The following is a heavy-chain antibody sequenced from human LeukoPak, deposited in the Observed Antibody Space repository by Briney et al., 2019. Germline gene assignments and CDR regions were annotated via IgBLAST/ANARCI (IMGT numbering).Heavy chain of an antibody. D-gene: IGHD3-10*01. CDR1: GFTFSSYA. J-gene: IGHJ4*02. CDR3: ARDLNIYGSAGFDY. Sequence: GGSLRLSCAASGFTFSSYAMSWVRQAPGKGLEWVSAISGSGGSTYYADSVKGRFTISRDNSKNTLYLQMNSLRAEDTAVYYCARDLNIYGSAGFDYWGQGTLVTVSS. CDR2: ISGSGGST. V-gene: IGHV3-23*01.